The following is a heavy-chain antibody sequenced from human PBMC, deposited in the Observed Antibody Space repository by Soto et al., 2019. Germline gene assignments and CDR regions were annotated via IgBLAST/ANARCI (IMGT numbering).Heavy chain of an antibody. J-gene: IGHJ6*02. Sequence: GGSLRLSCAASGFTFSTYAMPWVRQAPGKGLEWVSIISSSGDATYYLDSVKGRFTISRDNSRNTLHLQMNSLRAEDAAVYFCAKIGDFWSWGMDVWGQGTTVTVSS. D-gene: IGHD3-3*01. CDR2: ISSSGDAT. V-gene: IGHV3-23*01. CDR1: GFTFSTYA. CDR3: AKIGDFWSWGMDV.